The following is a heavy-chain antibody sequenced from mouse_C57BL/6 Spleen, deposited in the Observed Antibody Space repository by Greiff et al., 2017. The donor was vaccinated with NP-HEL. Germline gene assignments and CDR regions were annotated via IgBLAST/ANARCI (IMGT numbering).Heavy chain of an antibody. CDR1: GYTFTDYY. V-gene: IGHV1-26*01. CDR2: INPNNGGT. D-gene: IGHD3-2*02. CDR3: ARYSSGYLYYFDY. J-gene: IGHJ2*01. Sequence: VQLQQSGPELVKPGASVKISCKASGYTFTDYYMNWVKQSHGKSLEWIGDINPNNGGTSYNQKFKGKATLTVDKSSSTAYMELRSLTSEDSAVYYCARYSSGYLYYFDYWGQGTTLTVSS.